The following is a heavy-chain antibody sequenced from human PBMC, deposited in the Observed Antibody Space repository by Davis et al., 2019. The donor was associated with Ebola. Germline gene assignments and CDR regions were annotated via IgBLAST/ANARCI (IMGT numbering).Heavy chain of an antibody. CDR3: ARGSSGYSWVDY. D-gene: IGHD5-12*01. CDR2: IDPSDSYT. CDR1: GYYFTSYW. J-gene: IGHJ4*02. V-gene: IGHV5-10-1*01. Sequence: GESLKISCKGSGYYFTSYWISWVRQMPGKGLEWMGRIDPSDSYTNYSPSFQGHVTISADKSISTAYLQWSSLKASDTAMYYCARGSSGYSWVDYWGQGTLVTVSS.